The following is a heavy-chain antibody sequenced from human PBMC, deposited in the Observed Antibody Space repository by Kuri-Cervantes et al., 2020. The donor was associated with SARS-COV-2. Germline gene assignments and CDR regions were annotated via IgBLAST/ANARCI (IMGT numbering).Heavy chain of an antibody. J-gene: IGHJ4*02. CDR2: IYTSGDT. CDR1: NGSISNYY. D-gene: IGHD3-3*01. Sequence: SETLSLTCTVSNGSISNYYRSWVRQPAGKGLEWIGRIYTSGDTDYSPSLKSRVTISVDTSKNQFSLKLSSVTAADTAVYYCARTGPAIFGVVINPTFDYWGQGTLVTVSS. CDR3: ARTGPAIFGVVINPTFDY. V-gene: IGHV4-4*07.